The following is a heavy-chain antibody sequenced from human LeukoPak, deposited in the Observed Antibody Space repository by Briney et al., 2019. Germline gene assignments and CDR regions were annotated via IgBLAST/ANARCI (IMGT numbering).Heavy chain of an antibody. CDR2: ISSNGGST. CDR3: ARVGYTSYYYYGMDV. CDR1: GGTFSSYA. V-gene: IGHV3-64*01. J-gene: IGHJ6*02. D-gene: IGHD6-13*01. Sequence: ASVKVSCKASGGTFSSYAMHWVRQAPGKGLECVSAISSNGGSTYYANSVKGRFTISRDNSKNTLYLQMGSLRAEDMAVYYCARVGYTSYYYYGMDVWGQGTTVTVSS.